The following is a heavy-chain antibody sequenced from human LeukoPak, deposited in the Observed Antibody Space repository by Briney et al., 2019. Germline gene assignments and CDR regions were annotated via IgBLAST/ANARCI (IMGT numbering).Heavy chain of an antibody. CDR1: GFTFSSYA. V-gene: IGHV3-23*01. Sequence: GASLRLSCAASGFTFSSYAMSWVRQAPGKGLEWVSAISGSGGSTYYADSVKGRFTISRDNSKNTLYLQMNSLRAEDTAVYYCARESLGGSSFDYWGQGTLVTVSS. CDR3: ARESLGGSSFDY. J-gene: IGHJ4*02. D-gene: IGHD1-26*01. CDR2: ISGSGGST.